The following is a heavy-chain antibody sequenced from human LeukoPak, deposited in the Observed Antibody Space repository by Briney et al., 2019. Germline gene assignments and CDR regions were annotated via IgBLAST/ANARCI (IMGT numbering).Heavy chain of an antibody. CDR2: ISYDGSKK. J-gene: IGHJ6*02. CDR3: AKDFDYGDYYYYGMDV. Sequence: GRSLRLSCAASGFTFSTYGMYWVRQAPGKGLEWVALISYDGSKKYYADSVKGRFTISRDNSKNTLYLQMNGLRAEDTAVYYCAKDFDYGDYYYYGMDVWGQGTTVTVSS. V-gene: IGHV3-30*18. D-gene: IGHD4-17*01. CDR1: GFTFSTYG.